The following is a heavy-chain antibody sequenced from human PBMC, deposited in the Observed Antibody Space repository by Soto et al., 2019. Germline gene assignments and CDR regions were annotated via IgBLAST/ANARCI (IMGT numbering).Heavy chain of an antibody. J-gene: IGHJ4*02. V-gene: IGHV3-23*01. CDR3: EKERMYYYGSGSLWYLDY. CDR1: GFTFSAYA. CDR2: ISGSGDRT. Sequence: EVQLLQSGGDLVQPGGSLRLSCAASGFTFSAYAMSWVRQAPGKGLEWVSAISGSGDRTYYADSVKGRFTISRDSSDNPLYLQMNSLRAEDTAIYYCEKERMYYYGSGSLWYLDYWGQGTLVIVSS. D-gene: IGHD3-10*01.